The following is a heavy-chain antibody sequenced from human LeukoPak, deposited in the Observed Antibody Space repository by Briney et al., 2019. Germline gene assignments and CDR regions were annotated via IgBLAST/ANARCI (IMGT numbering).Heavy chain of an antibody. V-gene: IGHV1-2*02. D-gene: IGHD2-2*02. CDR2: INPNSGGT. Sequence: ASVKVSCKASGYTFTGYYMHWVRQAPGQGLEWMGWINPNSGGTNYAQKFQGRVTMTRDTSISTAYMELSRLRSDDTAVYYCARDRMGYCSSTSCYTSSSDYWGQGTLVTVSS. CDR3: ARDRMGYCSSTSCYTSSSDY. J-gene: IGHJ4*02. CDR1: GYTFTGYY.